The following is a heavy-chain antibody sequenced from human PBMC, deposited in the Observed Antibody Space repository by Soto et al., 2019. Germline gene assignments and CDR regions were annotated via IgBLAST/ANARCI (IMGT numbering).Heavy chain of an antibody. CDR2: INPNSGGT. J-gene: IGHJ6*02. V-gene: IGHV1-2*04. D-gene: IGHD3-3*01. CDR1: GYTFTGYY. CDR3: ARGGATSFGVVHYYYYGMDV. Sequence: QVQLVQSGAEVKKPGASVKVSCKASGYTFTGYYMHWVRQAPGQGLEWMGWINPNSGGTNYAQKFQDWVTMTSDTSSSTAYMDLRRLRSDDTAVYYCARGGATSFGVVHYYYYGMDVWGQGTTVTVSS.